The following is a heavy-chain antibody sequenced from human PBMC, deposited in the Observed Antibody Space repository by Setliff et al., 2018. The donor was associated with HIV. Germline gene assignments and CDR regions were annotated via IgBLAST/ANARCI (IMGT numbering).Heavy chain of an antibody. CDR1: GASISRGNYY. J-gene: IGHJ6*03. CDR3: ARVVYTYYYMDV. D-gene: IGHD4-4*01. V-gene: IGHV4-30-4*08. CDR2: IYYSGST. Sequence: LSLTCTVSGASISRGNYYWTWIRQRPGKGLEWIAFIYYSGSTYYSPSLKSRLMISVDTSKNQFSLNMTSVTAADTAVYFCARVVYTYYYMDVWGKGTTVTV.